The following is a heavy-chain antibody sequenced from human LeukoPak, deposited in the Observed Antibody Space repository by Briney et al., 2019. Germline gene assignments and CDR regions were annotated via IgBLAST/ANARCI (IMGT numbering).Heavy chain of an antibody. D-gene: IGHD3-22*01. V-gene: IGHV4-61*01. CDR2: IYYSGST. J-gene: IGHJ6*02. CDR1: GGSVNSGSYY. CDR3: ARHVRYYHDSSGYYSHYYYYYGMDV. Sequence: PSETLSLTCTVSGGSVNSGSYYWSWIRQPPGKGLEWIGYIYYSGSTTYNPSLKSRVTMSVDTSRNQFSLKLSSVTAADTAVYYCARHVRYYHDSSGYYSHYYYYYGMDVWGQGTTVTVSS.